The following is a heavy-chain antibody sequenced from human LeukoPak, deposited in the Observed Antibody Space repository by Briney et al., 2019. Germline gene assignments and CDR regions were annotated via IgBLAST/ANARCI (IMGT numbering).Heavy chain of an antibody. CDR3: ATRGSSSETDY. V-gene: IGHV4-59*12. CDR2: IYYSGST. CDR1: GGSINSYY. Sequence: SETLSLTCTVSGGSINSYYWSWIRQPPGKGLEWIAYIYYSGSTSYNPSLKSRVTISVDTSKNQFSLKLSSVTAAGTAVYYCATRGSSSETDYWGQGTLVTVSS. D-gene: IGHD6-6*01. J-gene: IGHJ4*02.